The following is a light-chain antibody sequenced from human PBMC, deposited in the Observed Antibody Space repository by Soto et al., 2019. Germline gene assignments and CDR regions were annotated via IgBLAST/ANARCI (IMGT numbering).Light chain of an antibody. Sequence: DIQMTQSPSTLSASVGDRVTITFRASQSIDSWLAWYQHKPGKAPKLLIFKASTLETGVPSRFSGSGSETEFTLTISSLQPDDSATYYCQPYNSYSRTFGQGPRWIS. V-gene: IGKV1-5*03. CDR2: KAS. CDR1: QSIDSW. J-gene: IGKJ1*01. CDR3: QPYNSYSRT.